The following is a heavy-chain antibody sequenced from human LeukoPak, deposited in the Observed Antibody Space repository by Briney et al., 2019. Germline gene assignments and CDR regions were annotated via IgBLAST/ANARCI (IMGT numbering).Heavy chain of an antibody. J-gene: IGHJ4*02. D-gene: IGHD3-22*01. CDR2: IYHSGST. CDR3: ARVAYSSGYFFDY. CDR1: GGSISSGGYS. Sequence: SQTLSLTCAVSGGSISSGGYSWSWIRQPPGKGLEWIGYIYHSGSTYYNPSLKSRVTISVDRSKNQFSLKLSSVTAADTAVYYCARVAYSSGYFFDYWGQGTLVTASS. V-gene: IGHV4-30-2*01.